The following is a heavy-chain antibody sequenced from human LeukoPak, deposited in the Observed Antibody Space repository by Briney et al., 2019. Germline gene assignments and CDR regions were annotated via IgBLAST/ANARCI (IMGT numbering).Heavy chain of an antibody. Sequence: SSETLSLTCTVSGGSISSSSYYWGWIRQPPGKGLEWIGSIYYSGSTYYNPSLKSRVTISVDTSKNQFSLKLSSVTAADTAVYYCARDADRLVVITDNWFDPWGQGTLVTVSS. CDR2: IYYSGST. J-gene: IGHJ5*02. V-gene: IGHV4-39*07. CDR1: GGSISSSSYY. CDR3: ARDADRLVVITDNWFDP. D-gene: IGHD3-22*01.